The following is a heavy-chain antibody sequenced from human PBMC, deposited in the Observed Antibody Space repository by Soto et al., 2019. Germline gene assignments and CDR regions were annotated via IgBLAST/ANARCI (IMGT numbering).Heavy chain of an antibody. CDR3: ARPSLWFGELSNSYYYDGMDV. D-gene: IGHD3-10*01. J-gene: IGHJ6*02. Sequence: EVQLVQSGAEVKKPGESLRISCKGYGYSFTSYWISWVRQMPGKGLEWMGRMDPSDSYTNYSPAFQGHVTISADKSISSAYLQWSSLKASDTAMYYCARPSLWFGELSNSYYYDGMDVWGQGTTVTVSS. CDR2: MDPSDSYT. CDR1: GYSFTSYW. V-gene: IGHV5-10-1*01.